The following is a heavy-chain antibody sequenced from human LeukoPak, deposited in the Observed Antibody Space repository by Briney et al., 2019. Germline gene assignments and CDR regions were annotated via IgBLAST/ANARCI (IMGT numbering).Heavy chain of an antibody. J-gene: IGHJ4*02. CDR2: IYPGDSDT. Sequence: GESLKISCKGSGYSFTTYWIGWVRQMPGKGLEWMGIIYPGDSDTRYSPSFQGQVTISADKSISTAYLQWSTLKASDTAMYYCARQDCSSTGCYTGFDYWGQGTLVTVSS. D-gene: IGHD2-2*02. V-gene: IGHV5-51*01. CDR1: GYSFTTYW. CDR3: ARQDCSSTGCYTGFDY.